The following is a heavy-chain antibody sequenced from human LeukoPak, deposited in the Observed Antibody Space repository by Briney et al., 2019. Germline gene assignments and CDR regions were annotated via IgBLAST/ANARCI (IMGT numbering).Heavy chain of an antibody. D-gene: IGHD5-24*01. V-gene: IGHV4-59*01. CDR1: GDSMTSYY. CDR3: AGGPTIVKYYFGF. Sequence: SETLSLTCTVSGDSMTSYYWSWIRQPPGKGLECIEYVFSSGSANYNPSLKSRATISVDTSKNQFSLKLNSVTAADTAVYYCAGGPTIVKYYFGFWGQGTLVAVSS. CDR2: VFSSGSA. J-gene: IGHJ4*02.